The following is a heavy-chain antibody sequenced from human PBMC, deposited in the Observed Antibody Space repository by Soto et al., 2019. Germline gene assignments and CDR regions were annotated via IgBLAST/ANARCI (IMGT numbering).Heavy chain of an antibody. CDR3: ARSYNYDILTGYYY. J-gene: IGHJ4*02. CDR1: GGSFSGYY. CDR2: INHSGST. Sequence: SETLSLTCAVYGGSFSGYYWSWIRQPPGKGLEWIGEINHSGSTNYNPSLKSRVTISVDTSKNQFSLKLSSVTAADTAVYYCARSYNYDILTGYYYWGQGTLVTVSS. D-gene: IGHD3-9*01. V-gene: IGHV4-34*01.